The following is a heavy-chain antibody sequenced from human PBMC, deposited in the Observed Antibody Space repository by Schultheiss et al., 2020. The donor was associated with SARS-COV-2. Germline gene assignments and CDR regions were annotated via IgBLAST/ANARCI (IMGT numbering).Heavy chain of an antibody. J-gene: IGHJ6*02. CDR3: ARGGTRRDGYKNTPYYYYGMDV. CDR1: GGSISSGGYY. V-gene: IGHV4-30-4*02. Sequence: SETLSLTCTVSGGSISSGGYYWNWIRQSPGKGLEWIGYIYYSENTYYNPSLKSRVTISVDTSKNQFSLKLSSVTAADTAVYYCARGGTRRDGYKNTPYYYYGMDVWGQGTTVTVSS. CDR2: IYYSENT. D-gene: IGHD5-24*01.